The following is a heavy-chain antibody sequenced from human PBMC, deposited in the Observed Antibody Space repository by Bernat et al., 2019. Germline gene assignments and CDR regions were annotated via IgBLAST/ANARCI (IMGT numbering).Heavy chain of an antibody. CDR3: AKDYVGVGDGYINDAFDI. V-gene: IGHV3-30*18. J-gene: IGHJ3*02. D-gene: IGHD5-24*01. CDR2: ISYDGSNK. CDR1: GFTFSSYG. Sequence: QVQLVESGGGVVQPGRSLRLSCAASGFTFSSYGMHWVRQAPGKGLEWVAVISYDGSNKHYADAVKGRFTISRDNSKNTLYLQMNSLRAEDTAVYYCAKDYVGVGDGYINDAFDIWGQGTMVTVSS.